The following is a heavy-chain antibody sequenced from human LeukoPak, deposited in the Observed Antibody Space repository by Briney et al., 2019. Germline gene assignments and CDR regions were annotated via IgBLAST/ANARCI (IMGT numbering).Heavy chain of an antibody. CDR2: IKQDGSDK. V-gene: IGHV3-7*01. CDR3: ARGRNPFDI. D-gene: IGHD1-14*01. Sequence: GGSLRLSCAASGFTYSSYWMSWVRQAPGKGLEWVANIKQDGSDKYCVDSVKGRFTISRDNDKDSLYLQMNSLRADDTALYYCARGRNPFDIWGQGTMLTVSS. J-gene: IGHJ3*02. CDR1: GFTYSSYW.